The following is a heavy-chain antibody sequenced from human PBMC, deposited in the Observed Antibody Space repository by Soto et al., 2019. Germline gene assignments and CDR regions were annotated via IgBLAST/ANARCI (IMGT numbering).Heavy chain of an antibody. CDR2: ISYDGSNK. J-gene: IGHJ4*02. CDR3: ARDHQGRVATIPSGLAH. Sequence: QVQLVESGVGVVQPGRSLRLSSAASGFTFSNFALHWVREAPGKGLEWVALISYDGSNKYYADSVKGRFAISRDSSKNTLYLQMNTLRAEDTAVYYCARDHQGRVATIPSGLAHWGQGTLVTVSS. D-gene: IGHD5-12*01. V-gene: IGHV3-30*09. CDR1: GFTFSNFA.